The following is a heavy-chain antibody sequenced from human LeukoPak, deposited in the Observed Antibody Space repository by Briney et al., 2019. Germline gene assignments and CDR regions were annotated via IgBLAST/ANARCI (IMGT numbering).Heavy chain of an antibody. CDR2: IYYSGST. J-gene: IGHJ3*02. CDR1: DSISISNYY. V-gene: IGHV4-39*01. Sequence: PSETLSLTCTGDSISISNYYWGWLRQPPGKGLEWIGGIYYSGSTYYNPSLKSRLTISVDTSKNQFSLKLSSVTAADTAVYYCARRGIGYCSSTSCPNAFDIWGQGTMVTVSS. CDR3: ARRGIGYCSSTSCPNAFDI. D-gene: IGHD2-2*01.